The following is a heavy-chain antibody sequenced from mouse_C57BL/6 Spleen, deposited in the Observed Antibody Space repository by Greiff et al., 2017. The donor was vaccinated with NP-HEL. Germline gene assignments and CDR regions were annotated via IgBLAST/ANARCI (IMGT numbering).Heavy chain of an antibody. CDR2: ISYDGSN. Sequence: EVQLQESGPGLVKPSQSLSLTCSVTGYSITSGYYWNWIRQFPGNKLEWMGYISYDGSNNYIPSLKNRISITRDTSKNQFFLKLNSVTTEDTATYYCAREFIQDYYAMDYWGQGTSVTVSS. V-gene: IGHV3-6*01. J-gene: IGHJ4*01. D-gene: IGHD1-1*01. CDR3: AREFIQDYYAMDY. CDR1: GYSITSGYY.